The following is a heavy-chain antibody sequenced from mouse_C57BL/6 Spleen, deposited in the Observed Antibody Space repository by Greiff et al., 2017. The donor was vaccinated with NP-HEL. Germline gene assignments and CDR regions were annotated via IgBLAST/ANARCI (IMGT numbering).Heavy chain of an antibody. D-gene: IGHD1-1*01. CDR3: AVTTDWYFDV. CDR2: ISSGSSTI. Sequence: EVQRVESGGGLVKPGGSLKLSCAASGFTFSDYGMHWVRQAPEKGLEWVAYISSGSSTIYYADTVKGRFTISRDNAKNTLFLQMTSLRSEDTAMYYCAVTTDWYFDVWGTGTTVTVSS. V-gene: IGHV5-17*01. J-gene: IGHJ1*03. CDR1: GFTFSDYG.